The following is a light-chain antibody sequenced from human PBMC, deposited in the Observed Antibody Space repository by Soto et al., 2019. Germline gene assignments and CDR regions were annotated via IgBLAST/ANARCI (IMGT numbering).Light chain of an antibody. CDR3: QQYNSYSRT. CDR1: QSVSSW. V-gene: IGKV1-5*01. J-gene: IGKJ1*01. Sequence: DMQMTQSPSILSASVGDRVTITCRASQSVSSWLAWDQQKTGKAPKLLIYEAYSLESGVPSRFSGSGSGTEFTLTISGLQPDDFATYYCQQYNSYSRTLAQGPKVDTK. CDR2: EAY.